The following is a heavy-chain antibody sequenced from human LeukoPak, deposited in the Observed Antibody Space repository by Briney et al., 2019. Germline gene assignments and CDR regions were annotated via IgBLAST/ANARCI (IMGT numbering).Heavy chain of an antibody. CDR2: IYYSGST. CDR1: GGSISSYY. D-gene: IGHD3-10*01. Sequence: SETLSLTCTVSGGSISSYYWSWIRQPPGRGLEWIGYIYYSGSTNYNPSLKSRVTISVDTSKNQFSLKLRSVTAADTAVYYCATVAVIRGVTYFDYWGQGTLVTVSS. CDR3: ATVAVIRGVTYFDY. J-gene: IGHJ4*02. V-gene: IGHV4-59*01.